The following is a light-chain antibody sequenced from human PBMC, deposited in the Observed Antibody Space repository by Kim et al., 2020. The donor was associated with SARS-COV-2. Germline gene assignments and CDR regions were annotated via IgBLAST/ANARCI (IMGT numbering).Light chain of an antibody. V-gene: IGLV2-14*03. Sequence: QSVLTQPASVSGSPGQSITISCAGTSSDVGGYDYVSWYQQHPGKVPKLMIYDVTNRPSGVSNRFSGSKSGNTASLTISGLQAEDEADYYCSSYTSSSSRVFGGGTQLTDL. CDR2: DVT. CDR1: SSDVGGYDY. CDR3: SSYTSSSSRV. J-gene: IGLJ3*02.